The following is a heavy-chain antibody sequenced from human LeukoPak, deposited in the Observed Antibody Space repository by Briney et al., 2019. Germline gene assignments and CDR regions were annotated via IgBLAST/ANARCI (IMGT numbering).Heavy chain of an antibody. J-gene: IGHJ4*02. V-gene: IGHV4-4*07. Sequence: PSETLSLTCTVSGASISSYYYSWIRQPAGRGLEWIGRIYTSGSTNYNPSLKSRVTTSVDTSKNQFSLKLSSVTAADTAVYYCANTRDYVWGTLDYWGQGTLVTVSP. CDR2: IYTSGST. D-gene: IGHD3-16*01. CDR3: ANTRDYVWGTLDY. CDR1: GASISSYY.